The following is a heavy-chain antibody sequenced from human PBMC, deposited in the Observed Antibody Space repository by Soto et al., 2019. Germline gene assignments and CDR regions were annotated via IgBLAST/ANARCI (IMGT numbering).Heavy chain of an antibody. CDR1: GFTFRDYG. Sequence: WGSLRLSCAASGFTFRDYGMHWVRQAPDKGLEWVTFISTYGSQKFYADSVKGRFTVSRDTFNQRMYLEMSSLTAEDTAMYFCARSASGPQTFYPPPNDVWGRGTTVTGSS. CDR3: ARSASGPQTFYPPPNDV. V-gene: IGHV3-33*05. D-gene: IGHD3-10*01. CDR2: ISTYGSQK. J-gene: IGHJ6*02.